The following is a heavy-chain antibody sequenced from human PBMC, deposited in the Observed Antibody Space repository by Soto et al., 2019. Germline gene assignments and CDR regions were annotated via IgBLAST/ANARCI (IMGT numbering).Heavy chain of an antibody. V-gene: IGHV4-39*01. CDR3: ARRGSGGIAVAGTSFDY. J-gene: IGHJ4*02. CDR2: IYYSGST. CDR1: VGSISSSSYY. D-gene: IGHD6-19*01. Sequence: QLQLQESGPGLVKPSETLSLTCTVSVGSISSSSYYWGWIRQPPGKGLEWIGNIYYSGSTYYNPSLKSRVTISVDTSKNQYSLKLSSVTAADTAVYYCARRGSGGIAVAGTSFDYWGQGTLVTVSS.